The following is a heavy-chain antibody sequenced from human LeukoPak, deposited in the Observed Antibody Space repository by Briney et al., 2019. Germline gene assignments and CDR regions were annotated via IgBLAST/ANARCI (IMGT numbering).Heavy chain of an antibody. Sequence: ASVKVSCKASGYTFTSYDINWVRQATGQGLEWMGWMNPNSGNTGYAQKFQGRVTITRNTSISTAYIELSSLRSEDPAVYYCARGEIVVVPAALTVYYYYYMDVWGKGTTVTVSS. D-gene: IGHD2-2*01. CDR3: ARGEIVVVPAALTVYYYYYMDV. V-gene: IGHV1-8*03. CDR1: GYTFTSYD. J-gene: IGHJ6*03. CDR2: MNPNSGNT.